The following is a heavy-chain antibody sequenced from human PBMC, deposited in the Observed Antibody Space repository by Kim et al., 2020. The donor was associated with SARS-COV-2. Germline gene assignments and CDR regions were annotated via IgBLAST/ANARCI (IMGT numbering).Heavy chain of an antibody. D-gene: IGHD1-1*01. V-gene: IGHV4-59*01. Sequence: SETLSLTCTVSGGSISGYYWSWIRQPPGRGLEWIGYIYYSGSTSDNAPLKSGVTISVDTSKNHFSLRLTAGVAGDTAGYYCGRVGSKAANGNFDFDDWG. CDR1: GGSISGYY. J-gene: IGHJ4*01. CDR3: GRVGSKAANGNFDFDD. CDR2: IYYSGST.